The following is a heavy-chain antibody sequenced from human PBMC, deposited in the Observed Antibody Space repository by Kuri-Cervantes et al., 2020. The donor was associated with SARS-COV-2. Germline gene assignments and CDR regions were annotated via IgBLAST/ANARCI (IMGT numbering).Heavy chain of an antibody. J-gene: IGHJ3*02. CDR2: ISAYNGNT. CDR3: ARAVDYMNAFDI. V-gene: IGHV1-18*01. D-gene: IGHD4-11*01. CDR1: GYTFTSYG. Sequence: ASVKVSCKASGYTFTSYGISWVRQAPGQGLEWMGWISAYNGNTNYAQKLQGRVTMTTDTSTGTAYMELRSLRSDDTAVYYCARAVDYMNAFDIWGQGTMVTVSS.